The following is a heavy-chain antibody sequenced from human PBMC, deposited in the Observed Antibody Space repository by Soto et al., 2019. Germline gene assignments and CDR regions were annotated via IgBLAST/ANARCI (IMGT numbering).Heavy chain of an antibody. V-gene: IGHV3-74*01. D-gene: IGHD3-10*01. Sequence: GGSLRLSCAASGFTISSYAMHWVRQAPGKGLVWVSRMNEDGGTTDYADSVKGRFTISRDNAKNTLYLQMNSLRVEDTAVYYCASDLSGRADVWGQGTTVTVSS. CDR3: ASDLSGRADV. J-gene: IGHJ6*02. CDR2: MNEDGGTT. CDR1: GFTISSYA.